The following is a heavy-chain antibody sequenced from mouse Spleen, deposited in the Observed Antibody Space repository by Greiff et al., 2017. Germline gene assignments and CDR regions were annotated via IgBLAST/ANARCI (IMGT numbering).Heavy chain of an antibody. D-gene: IGHD2-2*01. CDR1: GYAFTNYL. CDR2: INPGSGGT. Sequence: QVQLQQSGAELVRPGTSVKVSCKASGYAFTNYLIEWVKQRPGQGLEWIGVINPGSGGTNYNEKFKGKATLTADKSSSTAYMQLSSLTSEDSAVYFCARSDGYDGYYFDYWGQGTTLTVSS. J-gene: IGHJ2*01. V-gene: IGHV1-54*01. CDR3: ARSDGYDGYYFDY.